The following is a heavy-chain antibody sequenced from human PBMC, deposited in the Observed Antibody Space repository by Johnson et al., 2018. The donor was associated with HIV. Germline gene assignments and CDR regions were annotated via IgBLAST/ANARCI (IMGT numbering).Heavy chain of an antibody. J-gene: IGHJ3*02. CDR2: ISYDGSKK. V-gene: IGHV3-30*18. CDR3: VKVQDEWFRALGAFDI. D-gene: IGHD3-10*01. CDR1: GFPFDDYG. Sequence: VQLVESGGGVVRPGGSLRLSCAGSGFPFDDYGMHWVRQAPGKGLEWVAVISYDGSKKYHADSVKGRFTISRDNSKNTLYLQMNTLRAEDTAVYYCVKVQDEWFRALGAFDIWGQGTMVTVSS.